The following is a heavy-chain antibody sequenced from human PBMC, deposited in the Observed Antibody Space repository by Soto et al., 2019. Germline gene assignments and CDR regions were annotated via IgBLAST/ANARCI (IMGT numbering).Heavy chain of an antibody. J-gene: IGHJ4*02. Sequence: EVQLVESGGGLVQPGGSLKLSCAASGFTFSGSAMHWVRQASGKGLEWVGRIRSKANSYATAYAAWVKGRFTISRDDSKNTAYLQMNSLKTEDTAVYYCTSHVFGSGSPPFDYWGQGTPVTVSS. CDR1: GFTFSGSA. V-gene: IGHV3-73*01. D-gene: IGHD3-10*01. CDR2: IRSKANSYAT. CDR3: TSHVFGSGSPPFDY.